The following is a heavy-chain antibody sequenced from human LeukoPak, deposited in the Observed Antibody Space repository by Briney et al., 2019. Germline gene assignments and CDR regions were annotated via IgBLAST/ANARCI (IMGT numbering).Heavy chain of an antibody. V-gene: IGHV4-4*07. Sequence: SETLSLTCTVSGGSISSYYWSWIRQPAGKGLEWIGRIYTSGSTNYNPSLKSRVTMSVDTSKNQFSLKLNSVTAADTAVYYCARDLVVAVASTEDYWGQGTLVTVSS. CDR3: ARDLVVAVASTEDY. J-gene: IGHJ4*02. CDR2: IYTSGST. CDR1: GGSISSYY. D-gene: IGHD6-19*01.